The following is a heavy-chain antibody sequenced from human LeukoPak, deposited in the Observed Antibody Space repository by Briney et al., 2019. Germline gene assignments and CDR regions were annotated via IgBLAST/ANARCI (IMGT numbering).Heavy chain of an antibody. CDR1: GFNFSSYW. CDR3: ARERGGGDAFDI. CDR2: IKQDGSEK. J-gene: IGHJ3*02. D-gene: IGHD3-16*01. V-gene: IGHV3-7*01. Sequence: GGSLRLSCAASGFNFSSYWMSWVRQAPGKGLEWVANIKQDGSEKYYVDSVKGRFTISRDNAKNSLYLQMNSLRAEDTAVYYCARERGGGDAFDIWGQGTMVTVSS.